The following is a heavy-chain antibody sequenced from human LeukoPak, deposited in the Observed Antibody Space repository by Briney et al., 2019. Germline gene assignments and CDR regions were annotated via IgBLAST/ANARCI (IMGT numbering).Heavy chain of an antibody. J-gene: IGHJ6*03. CDR3: ARDLPQDSSSWPYYYYYYMDV. V-gene: IGHV3-11*01. D-gene: IGHD6-13*01. CDR2: ISSSGRTI. Sequence: GGSLRLSCAASGFTFSDYYMSWIGQAPGKGLEWVSDISSSGRTIYYADYVKGRLPISRDNAKNSLYLQMNSLRAEDTAVYYCARDLPQDSSSWPYYYYYYMDVWGKGTTVTVSS. CDR1: GFTFSDYY.